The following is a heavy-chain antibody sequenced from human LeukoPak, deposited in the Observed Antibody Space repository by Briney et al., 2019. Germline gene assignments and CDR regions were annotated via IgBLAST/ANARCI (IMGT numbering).Heavy chain of an antibody. Sequence: GRSLRLSCAASGFTFSSYAMHWVRQAPGKGLEWVAVISYDGSNKYYADSVKGRFTISRDNSKNTLYLQMNSLRAEDTAVYYCARDKGVGDSGYDYFDYWGQGTLVTVSS. D-gene: IGHD5-12*01. CDR1: GFTFSSYA. CDR2: ISYDGSNK. J-gene: IGHJ4*02. V-gene: IGHV3-30*04. CDR3: ARDKGVGDSGYDYFDY.